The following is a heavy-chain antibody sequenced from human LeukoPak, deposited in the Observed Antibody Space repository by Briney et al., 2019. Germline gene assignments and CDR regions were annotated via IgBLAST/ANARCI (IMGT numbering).Heavy chain of an antibody. CDR3: ARYSSRRTFDY. CDR2: INPSGGST. J-gene: IGHJ4*02. D-gene: IGHD6-13*01. Sequence: ASVKVSCTASGYTFTSYYMHWVRQAPGQGLEWTGIINPSGGSTSYAQKFQGRVTMTRDMSTSTVYMELSSLRSEDTAVYYCARYSSRRTFDYWGRGTLVTVSS. V-gene: IGHV1-46*01. CDR1: GYTFTSYY.